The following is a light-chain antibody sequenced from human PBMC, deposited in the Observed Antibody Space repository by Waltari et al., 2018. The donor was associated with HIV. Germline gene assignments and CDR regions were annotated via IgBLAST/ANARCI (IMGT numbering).Light chain of an antibody. CDR3: ASWDDSLGGLWV. J-gene: IGLJ3*02. CDR1: GSSIGTNY. V-gene: IGLV1-47*01. Sequence: QSVLTQPPSASGTPGQRVTISCSGTGSSIGTNYVFWYQQLPGTSPRLLIYRKDLRPSGVPDRFSGSKSGPSASLAISGLRSEDEASYYCASWDDSLGGLWVFGGGTKLTVL. CDR2: RKD.